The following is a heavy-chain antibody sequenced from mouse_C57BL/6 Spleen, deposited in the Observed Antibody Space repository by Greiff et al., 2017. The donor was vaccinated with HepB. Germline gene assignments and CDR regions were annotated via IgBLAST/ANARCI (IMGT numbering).Heavy chain of an antibody. J-gene: IGHJ3*01. CDR2: IHPTDSDT. V-gene: IGHV1-74*01. Sequence: QVQLQQPGAELVKPGASVKVSCKASGYTFTSYWMHWVKQRPGQGLEWIGRIHPTDSDTNYNQKFKGKATLTVDKSSSTAYMQLSSLTSEDSAVYYCAPEIYYDYDVGAYWGQGTLVTVSA. D-gene: IGHD2-4*01. CDR1: GYTFTSYW. CDR3: APEIYYDYDVGAY.